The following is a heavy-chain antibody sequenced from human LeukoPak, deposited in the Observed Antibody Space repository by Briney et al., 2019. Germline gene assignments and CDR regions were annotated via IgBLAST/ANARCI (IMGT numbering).Heavy chain of an antibody. J-gene: IGHJ6*04. V-gene: IGHV3-23*01. D-gene: IGHD5-18*01. Sequence: GGSLRLSCTVSGFTFSSYGMSWVRQAPGKGLEWVSAISGSGSSRYYADSVKGRFTISRDNSKNTLYLQMNSLRAEDTAVYYCARQMVWDTAMVANCGDCYPWMDVWGKGTTVTVSS. CDR2: ISGSGSSR. CDR1: GFTFSSYG. CDR3: ARQMVWDTAMVANCGDCYPWMDV.